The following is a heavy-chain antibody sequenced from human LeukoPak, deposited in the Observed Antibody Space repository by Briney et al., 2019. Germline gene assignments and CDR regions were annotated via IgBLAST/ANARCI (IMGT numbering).Heavy chain of an antibody. D-gene: IGHD3-3*01. CDR1: GFTFSSYA. CDR2: ISYDGSNK. V-gene: IGHV3-30-3*01. Sequence: GGSLRLSCAASGFTFSSYAMHWVRQAPGKGLEWVAVISYDGSNKYYADSVKGRFTISRDNSKNTLYLQMNSLRAEDTAVYYCARDSITIFGVVTDWGQGTLVTVSS. CDR3: ARDSITIFGVVTD. J-gene: IGHJ4*02.